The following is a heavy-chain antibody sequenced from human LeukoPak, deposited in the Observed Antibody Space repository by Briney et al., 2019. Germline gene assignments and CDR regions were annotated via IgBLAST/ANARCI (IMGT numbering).Heavy chain of an antibody. Sequence: SETLSLTCTVSGGSISSGRYYWSWIRQPAGKGLEWIGRIYTRGSTNYNPSLKSRVTMSVDTSKNQFSRKLSSVTAADTAVYYCATDGMVRGPDAWFDSWGQGTLVTVSS. CDR3: ATDGMVRGPDAWFDS. CDR2: IYTRGST. CDR1: GGSISSGRYY. D-gene: IGHD3-10*01. J-gene: IGHJ5*01. V-gene: IGHV4-61*02.